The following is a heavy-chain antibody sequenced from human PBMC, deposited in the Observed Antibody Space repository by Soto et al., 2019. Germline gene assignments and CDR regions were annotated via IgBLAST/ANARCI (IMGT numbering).Heavy chain of an antibody. CDR1: GFTFSSYS. V-gene: IGHV3-21*01. Sequence: GGSLRLSCAASGFTFSSYSMNWVRQAPGKGLEWVSSISSSSSYIYYADSVKGRFTISRDNAKNSLYLQMSSLRAEDTAVYYCASLVGATRPLSDYWGQGTLVTVSS. D-gene: IGHD1-26*01. J-gene: IGHJ4*02. CDR3: ASLVGATRPLSDY. CDR2: ISSSSSYI.